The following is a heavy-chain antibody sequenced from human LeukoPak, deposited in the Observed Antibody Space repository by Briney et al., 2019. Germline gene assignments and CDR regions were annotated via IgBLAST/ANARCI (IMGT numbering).Heavy chain of an antibody. CDR1: GGSISSYY. CDR2: IYYSGST. V-gene: IGHV4-59*08. Sequence: SETLSLTCTVSGGSISSYYWSWIRQPPGKGLEWIGYIYYSGSTNCNPSLKSRVTISVDTSKNQFSLKLSSVTAADTAVYYCARILTGYGSSYYYYGMDVWGQGTTVTVSS. J-gene: IGHJ6*02. D-gene: IGHD3-9*01. CDR3: ARILTGYGSSYYYYGMDV.